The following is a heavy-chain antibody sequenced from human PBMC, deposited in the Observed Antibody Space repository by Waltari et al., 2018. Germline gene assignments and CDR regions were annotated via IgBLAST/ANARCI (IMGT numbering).Heavy chain of an antibody. D-gene: IGHD3-22*01. J-gene: IGHJ4*02. CDR2: MNPNSGYT. CDR1: GYTLTSFD. Sequence: QVQLVQSGAEVKKTGASVMVSCKASGYTLTSFDINFVRHATRHGLEWMGWMNPNSGYTGYAQKFQGRVTITRNTSISTAYMELSTLRSEDTAVYYCARGNGYDNSGYSAYGPYPDYWGQGTLVTVSS. CDR3: ARGNGYDNSGYSAYGPYPDY. V-gene: IGHV1-8*01.